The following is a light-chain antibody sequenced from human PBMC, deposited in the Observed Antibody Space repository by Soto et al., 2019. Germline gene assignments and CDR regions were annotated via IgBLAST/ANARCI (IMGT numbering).Light chain of an antibody. CDR2: GAF. CDR1: QSVSSK. Sequence: DIVMTQSPATLSVSPGEGATLSCKASQSVSSKLAWYQQKPGQAPRVLIYGAFTRATGIPARFSGSGSGTEFTLPISSLQAEDFAVYYCLQYNDWPFTFGHGTKLEIK. J-gene: IGKJ2*01. CDR3: LQYNDWPFT. V-gene: IGKV3-15*01.